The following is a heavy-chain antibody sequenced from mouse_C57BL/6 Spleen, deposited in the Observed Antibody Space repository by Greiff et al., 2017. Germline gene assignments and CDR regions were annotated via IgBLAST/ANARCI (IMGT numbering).Heavy chain of an antibody. CDR3: ARSATVVPSWYFDV. J-gene: IGHJ1*03. CDR2: IYPGDGDT. V-gene: IGHV1-80*01. CDR1: GYAFSSYW. Sequence: QVQLKESGAELVKPGASVKISCKASGYAFSSYWMNWVKQRPGKGLEWIGQIYPGDGDTNYNGKFKGKATLTADKSSRTAYMQLSRLTSEDSAVYFCARSATVVPSWYFDVWDTGTTVTVSS. D-gene: IGHD1-1*01.